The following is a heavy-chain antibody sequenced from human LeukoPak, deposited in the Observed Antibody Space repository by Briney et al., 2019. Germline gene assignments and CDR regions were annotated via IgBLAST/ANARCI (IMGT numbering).Heavy chain of an antibody. CDR2: IYPNNAAT. Sequence: ASVKLSCKASGYTFSGTGWYLYWLRQAPGQGLECMGCIYPNNAATAYAQKFQGRVAMTRDTSITTAYMEVSRLRPDDTAVYYCARDGPAQMVDFDYWGQGTLVTVSS. J-gene: IGHJ4*02. D-gene: IGHD3-10*01. CDR1: GYTFSGTGWY. CDR3: ARDGPAQMVDFDY. V-gene: IGHV1-2*02.